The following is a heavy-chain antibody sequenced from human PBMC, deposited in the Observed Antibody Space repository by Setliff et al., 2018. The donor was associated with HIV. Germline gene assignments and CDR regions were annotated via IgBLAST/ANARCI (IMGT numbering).Heavy chain of an antibody. CDR3: ATDAPVDTPMAIRGYFDY. D-gene: IGHD5-18*01. CDR2: ISSYTGKT. J-gene: IGHJ4*02. CDR1: GYSFSSHG. Sequence: ASVKVSCKTSGYSFSSHGVSWVRQAPGQGLEWVGWISSYTGKTKYAQNVQGRVTLTTDTSTSTAYMELSSLRSEDTAVYYCATDAPVDTPMAIRGYFDYWGQGTLVTVSS. V-gene: IGHV1-18*01.